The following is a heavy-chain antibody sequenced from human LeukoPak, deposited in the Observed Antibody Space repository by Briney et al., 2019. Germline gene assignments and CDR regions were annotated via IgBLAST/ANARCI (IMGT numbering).Heavy chain of an antibody. V-gene: IGHV3-30*18. CDR2: ISYDGSNK. CDR1: GFTFSSYG. CDR3: AKVGATAFDI. Sequence: PGGSLRLSCAASGFTFSSYGMHWVRQAPGRGLEWVAVISYDGSNKYYADSVKGRFTISRDNSKNTLYLQMNSLRAEDTAVYYCAKVGATAFDIWGQGTMVTVSS. J-gene: IGHJ3*02. D-gene: IGHD1-26*01.